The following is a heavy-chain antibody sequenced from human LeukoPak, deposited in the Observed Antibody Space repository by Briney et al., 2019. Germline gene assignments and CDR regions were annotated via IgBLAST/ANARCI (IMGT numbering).Heavy chain of an antibody. CDR2: IKQGGSEK. J-gene: IGHJ4*02. V-gene: IGHV3-7*03. Sequence: GGSLRLSCAASGFTFSSHWMTWVRQAPGKGLEWVASIKQGGSEKYYVDSVKGRFTISRDNAKKTLYLQMNSLRPEDTALYYCAKDYGYSSSWYDYWGQGTLVTVSS. CDR3: AKDYGYSSSWYDY. D-gene: IGHD6-13*01. CDR1: GFTFSSHW.